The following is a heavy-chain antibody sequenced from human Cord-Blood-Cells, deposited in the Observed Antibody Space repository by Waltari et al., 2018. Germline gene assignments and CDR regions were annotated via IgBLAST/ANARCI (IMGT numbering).Heavy chain of an antibody. Sequence: EVQLVETGGGLIQPGGYLRLSCAASGFTVSSNYMSWVCQALGKGLEWVSVSYSGGSTYYADSVKGRFTISRDNSKNTLYLQMNSLRAEDTAVYYCARATAGDLYYDFLYWGQGTLVTVSS. CDR3: ARATAGDLYYDFLY. J-gene: IGHJ4*02. CDR1: GFTVSSNY. D-gene: IGHD3-3*01. V-gene: IGHV3-53*02. CDR2: SYSGGST.